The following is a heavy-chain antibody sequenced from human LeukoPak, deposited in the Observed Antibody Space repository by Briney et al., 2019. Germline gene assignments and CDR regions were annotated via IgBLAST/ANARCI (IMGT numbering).Heavy chain of an antibody. CDR2: INDSGST. D-gene: IGHD3-16*01. J-gene: IGHJ3*02. V-gene: IGHV4-34*01. CDR1: GGSLSDYF. CDR3: ARERVGGNRRDDSSI. Sequence: SETLSLTCAVHGGSLSDYFWTWIRQPPGKGLEWIGEINDSGSTNYSPSVRSRVTISIDTSKNQFSLKLSSVTAADTAVYYCARERVGGNRRDDSSIWAQGTMVTVSP.